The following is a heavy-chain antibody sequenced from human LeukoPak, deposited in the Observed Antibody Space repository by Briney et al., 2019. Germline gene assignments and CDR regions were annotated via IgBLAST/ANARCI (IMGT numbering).Heavy chain of an antibody. D-gene: IGHD1-26*01. CDR1: GFPFSNAW. CDR3: TTGVVGATIS. Sequence: GGPLRLPCAASGFPFSNAWTSWVGQAPGKGLEWVGRIKSKTDGGTTDYAAPVNGRFTISKDDSKNTLYLQMNSLKTEYTGVYFCTTGVVGATISWGQGTLVTVSS. CDR2: IKSKTDGGTT. J-gene: IGHJ4*02. V-gene: IGHV3-15*01.